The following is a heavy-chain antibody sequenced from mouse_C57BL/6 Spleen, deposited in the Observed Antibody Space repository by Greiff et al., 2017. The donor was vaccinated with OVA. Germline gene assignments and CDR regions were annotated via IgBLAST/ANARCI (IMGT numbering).Heavy chain of an antibody. CDR2: IYPRSGNT. J-gene: IGHJ3*01. Sequence: VQLQQSGAELVRPGDSVKLSCTASGYTFTSYCISWVKQRTGQGLEWIGEIYPRSGNTYYNEKFKGKATITADKSTSTAYKERRSLTSEYSAVYFCAKERDYYVSLVGSWFAYWGQGTLVTVSA. D-gene: IGHD1-1*01. V-gene: IGHV1-81*01. CDR1: GYTFTSYC. CDR3: AKERDYYVSLVGSWFAY.